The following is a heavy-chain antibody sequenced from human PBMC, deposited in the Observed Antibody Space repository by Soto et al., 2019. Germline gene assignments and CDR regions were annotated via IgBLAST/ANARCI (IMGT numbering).Heavy chain of an antibody. CDR1: GFTFSDYD. J-gene: IGHJ6*02. CDR3: ARASGYYDTSGYYGAFYYYGMDV. CDR2: ISGSSSTI. V-gene: IGHV3-48*02. D-gene: IGHD3-22*01. Sequence: QPGGSLRLSCAASGFTFSDYDMNWVRQAPGKGLEWVSYISGSSSTIYYADSVKGRFTISRDNAKNSLYLQMNSLRDDDTAVYHCARASGYYDTSGYYGAFYYYGMDVWGQGTTVTVSS.